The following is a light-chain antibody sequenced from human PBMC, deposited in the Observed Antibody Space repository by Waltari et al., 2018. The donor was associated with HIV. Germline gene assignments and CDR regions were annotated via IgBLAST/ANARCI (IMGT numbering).Light chain of an antibody. Sequence: QSALTQPASVSGSPGQSITLSCTRTSSDIGIYNYVSWYQQHPGKAPKLLIYEVNNRPSGVSDRFSGSKSGNTASLSISGLQAEDEADYYCTSYTTRSTVIFGGGTSVTVL. CDR2: EVN. J-gene: IGLJ2*01. CDR1: SSDIGIYNY. V-gene: IGLV2-14*01. CDR3: TSYTTRSTVI.